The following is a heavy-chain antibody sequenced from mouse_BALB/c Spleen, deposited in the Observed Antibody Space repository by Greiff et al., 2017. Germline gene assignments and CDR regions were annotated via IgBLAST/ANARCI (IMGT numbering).Heavy chain of an antibody. CDR3: ARDRAMDY. CDR1: GFTFSDYY. V-gene: IGHV5-4*02. Sequence: EVMLVESGGGLVKPGGSLKLSCAASGFTFSDYYMYWVRQTPEKRLEWVATISDGGSYTYYPDSVKGRFTISRDNAKNNLYLQMSSLKSEDTATYYCARDRAMDYWGQGTSVTVSS. CDR2: ISDGGSYT. J-gene: IGHJ4*01.